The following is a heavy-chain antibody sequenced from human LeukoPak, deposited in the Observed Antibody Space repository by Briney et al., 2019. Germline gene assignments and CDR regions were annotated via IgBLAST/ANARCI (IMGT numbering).Heavy chain of an antibody. CDR2: ISGSGGST. D-gene: IGHD1-26*01. CDR3: ATPRGSGSYLAFDY. Sequence: GGSLRLSCAASGFTFSSYAMSWVRQAPGKGLEWVSGISGSGGSTYYADSVKGRLTISRDNDKNTLYLQMNSLRAEDTAVYYCATPRGSGSYLAFDYWGQGTLVTVSS. CDR1: GFTFSSYA. J-gene: IGHJ4*02. V-gene: IGHV3-23*01.